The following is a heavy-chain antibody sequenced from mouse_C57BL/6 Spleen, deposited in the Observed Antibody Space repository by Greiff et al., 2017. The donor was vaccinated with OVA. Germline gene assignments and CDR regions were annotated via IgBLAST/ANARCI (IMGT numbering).Heavy chain of an antibody. CDR3: ARENYDVGGFAY. J-gene: IGHJ3*01. Sequence: DVKLQESGPGLVKPSQSLSLTCSVTGYSITSGYYWNWIRQFPGNKLEWMGYISYDGSNNYNPSLKNRISITRDTSKNQFFLKLNSVTTEDTATYYCARENYDVGGFAYWGQGTLVTVSA. CDR1: GYSITSGYY. D-gene: IGHD2-4*01. V-gene: IGHV3-6*01. CDR2: ISYDGSN.